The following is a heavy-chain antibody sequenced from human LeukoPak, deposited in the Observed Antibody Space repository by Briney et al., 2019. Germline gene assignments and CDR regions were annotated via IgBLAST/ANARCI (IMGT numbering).Heavy chain of an antibody. CDR1: GGSFSGYY. J-gene: IGHJ4*02. CDR2: INHSGST. Sequence: PSETLSLTCAVYGGSFSGYYWSWIHQPPGKGLEWIGEINHSGSTNYNPSLKSRVTISVDTSKNQFSLKLSSVTAADTAVYYCARGIAAAGYFDYWGQGTLVTVSS. V-gene: IGHV4-34*01. D-gene: IGHD6-13*01. CDR3: ARGIAAAGYFDY.